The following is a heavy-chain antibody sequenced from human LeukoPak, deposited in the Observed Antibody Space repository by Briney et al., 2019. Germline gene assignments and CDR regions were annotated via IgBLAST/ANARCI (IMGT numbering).Heavy chain of an antibody. J-gene: IGHJ4*02. CDR3: ARDPTYYYDSSGYHD. V-gene: IGHV3-7*03. CDR1: GFTFSSYW. Sequence: GGSLRPSCAASGFTFSSYWMNWARQAPGKGLEWVASINHNGNVNYYVDSVKGRFTISRDNAKNSLYLQMSNLRAEDTAVYYCARDPTYYYDSSGYHDWGQGTLVTVSS. D-gene: IGHD3-22*01. CDR2: INHNGNVN.